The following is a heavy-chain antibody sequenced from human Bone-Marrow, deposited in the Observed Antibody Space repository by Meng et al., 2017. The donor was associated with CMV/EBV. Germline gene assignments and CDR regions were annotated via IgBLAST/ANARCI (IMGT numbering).Heavy chain of an antibody. V-gene: IGHV3-7*01. CDR1: GFTFSSYA. Sequence: GGSLRLSCAASGFTFSSYAMHWVRQAPGKGLEWVANIKQDGSEKYYVDSVKGRFTISRDNAKNSLYLQMNSLRAEDTAVYYCARETDGSPDYWGQGTLVNVSS. CDR2: IKQDGSEK. CDR3: ARETDGSPDY. J-gene: IGHJ4*02. D-gene: IGHD5-24*01.